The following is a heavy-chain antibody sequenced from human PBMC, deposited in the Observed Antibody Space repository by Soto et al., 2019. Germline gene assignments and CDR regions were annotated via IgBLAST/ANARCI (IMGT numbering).Heavy chain of an antibody. J-gene: IGHJ5*02. Sequence: QVQLQQWGAGLLKPSETLSLTCAVYGGSFSGYYWSWIRQPPGKGLEWIGEINHSGGTNYNPSLKSRVTISVDTSKNQFSLKLSSVTAADTAVYYCARGPVVRFLEWLSNWFDPWGQGTLVTVSS. CDR2: INHSGGT. V-gene: IGHV4-34*01. D-gene: IGHD3-3*01. CDR1: GGSFSGYY. CDR3: ARGPVVRFLEWLSNWFDP.